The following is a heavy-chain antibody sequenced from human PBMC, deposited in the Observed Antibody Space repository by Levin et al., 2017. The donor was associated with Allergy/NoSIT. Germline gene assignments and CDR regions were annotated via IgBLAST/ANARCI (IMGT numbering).Heavy chain of an antibody. D-gene: IGHD3-16*02. V-gene: IGHV3-23*01. CDR1: GFTFSSYA. CDR3: AKYLFDYIWGSYRLDY. CDR2: ISGSGGST. J-gene: IGHJ4*02. Sequence: ETLSLTCAASGFTFSSYAMSWVRQAPGKGLEWVSAISGSGGSTYYADSVKGRFTISRDNSKNTLYLQMNSLRAEDTAVYYCAKYLFDYIWGSYRLDYWGQGTLVTVSS.